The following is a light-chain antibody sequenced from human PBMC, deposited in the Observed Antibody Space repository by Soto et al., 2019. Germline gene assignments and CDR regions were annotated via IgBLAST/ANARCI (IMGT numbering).Light chain of an antibody. CDR3: QQYNSYS. CDR1: QGIRQY. J-gene: IGKJ1*01. CDR2: HAS. V-gene: IGKV1-5*01. Sequence: DIQMTQSPSSLSASVGDRVTITCRASQGIRQYLAWYQQKPGAAPKLLIYHASTLESGVPSRFSGSGSGTEFTLTISSLQPDDFATYYCQQYNSYSFGQGTKVDIK.